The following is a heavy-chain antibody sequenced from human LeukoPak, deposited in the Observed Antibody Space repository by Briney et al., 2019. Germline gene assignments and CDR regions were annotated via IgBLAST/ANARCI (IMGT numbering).Heavy chain of an antibody. D-gene: IGHD3/OR15-3a*01. V-gene: IGHV4-61*05. CDR2: IYYSGST. J-gene: IGHJ5*01. Sequence: SETLSLTCAVSGGSISSSSYYWGWICQPPGKGLEWIGYIYYSGSTNYNPSLTSRVTISVDTSKNQFSLKLSSVNAADTAVYYCTQFGPNGGFDSWGQGTLVTVSS. CDR3: TQFGPNGGFDS. CDR1: GGSISSSSYY.